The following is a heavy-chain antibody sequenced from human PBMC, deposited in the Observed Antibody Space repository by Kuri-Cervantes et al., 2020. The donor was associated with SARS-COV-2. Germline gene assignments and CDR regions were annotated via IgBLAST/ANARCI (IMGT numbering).Heavy chain of an antibody. D-gene: IGHD2-21*02. CDR2: MNPNSGNT. V-gene: IGHV1-8*02. CDR3: AVNCGGDCYLPYYYYGMDV. J-gene: IGHJ6*02. CDR1: GYTFTGYY. Sequence: ASVKVSCKASGYTFTGYYMHWVRQATGQGLEWMGWMNPNSGNTGYAQKFQGRVTMTRNTSISTAYMELSSLRSEDTAVYYCAVNCGGDCYLPYYYYGMDVWGQGTTVTVSS.